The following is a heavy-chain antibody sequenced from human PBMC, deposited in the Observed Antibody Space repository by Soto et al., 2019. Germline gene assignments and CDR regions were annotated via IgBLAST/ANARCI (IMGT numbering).Heavy chain of an antibody. CDR2: IIPILGIA. V-gene: IGHV1-69*02. CDR1: GGTFSSYT. D-gene: IGHD7-27*01. J-gene: IGHJ6*02. Sequence: QVQLVQSGAEVKKPGSSVKVSCKASGGTFSSYTISWVRQAPGQGLEWMGRIIPILGIANYAQKFQGRVTITADKPTTTACMELSSQGSEPTPVYYGASHFLVVSGDGYYYCGVDVWGQGTTVTVSS. CDR3: ASHFLVVSGDGYYYCGVDV.